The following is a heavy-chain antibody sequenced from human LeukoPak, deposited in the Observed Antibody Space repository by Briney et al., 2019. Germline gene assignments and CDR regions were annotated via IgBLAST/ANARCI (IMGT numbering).Heavy chain of an antibody. Sequence: ASVEVSCKASGYTFNSYVISWVRQAPGQGLEWMGWINTYNGNTNYAQKLQGRVTMTTDTSTSTAYMELRSLRSDDRAMYYCARTRAGDFWSGYYGIDYWGPGTLVTVSS. CDR1: GYTFNSYV. D-gene: IGHD3-3*01. V-gene: IGHV1-18*01. J-gene: IGHJ4*02. CDR3: ARTRAGDFWSGYYGIDY. CDR2: INTYNGNT.